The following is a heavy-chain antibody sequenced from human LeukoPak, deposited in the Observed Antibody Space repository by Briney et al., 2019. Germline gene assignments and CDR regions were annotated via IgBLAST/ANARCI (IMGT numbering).Heavy chain of an antibody. V-gene: IGHV4-59*01. D-gene: IGHD2-21*02. CDR1: GGSISNYY. J-gene: IGHJ4*02. CDR2: IYSNGNT. CDR3: ARAPGVVTVFDY. Sequence: SETLSLTCTVSGGSISNYYWSWIRQPPWKGLEWIGYIYSNGNTNYNPSLKSRVTISVDTSKNQFSLKLTSVTAADTAVYYCARAPGVVTVFDYWGQGTLVTVSS.